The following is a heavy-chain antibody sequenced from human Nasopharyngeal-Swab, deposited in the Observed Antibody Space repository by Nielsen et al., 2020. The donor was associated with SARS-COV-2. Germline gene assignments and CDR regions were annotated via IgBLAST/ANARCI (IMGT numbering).Heavy chain of an antibody. J-gene: IGHJ6*02. CDR3: ARVLAERAYYDFWSGYSDYYYGMDV. Sequence: GSLRLSCAVSGGSISSSNWWSWVRQPPGKGLEWIGEIYHSGSTNYNPSLKSRVTISVGKSKNQFSLKLSSVTAADTAVYYCARVLAERAYYDFWSGYSDYYYGMDVWGQGTTVTVSS. CDR2: IYHSGST. D-gene: IGHD3-3*01. CDR1: GGSISSSNW. V-gene: IGHV4-4*02.